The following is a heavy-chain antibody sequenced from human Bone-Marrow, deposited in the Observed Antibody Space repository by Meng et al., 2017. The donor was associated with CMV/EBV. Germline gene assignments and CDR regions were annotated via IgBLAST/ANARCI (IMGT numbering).Heavy chain of an antibody. J-gene: IGHJ6*02. CDR1: GYTFTGYY. V-gene: IGHV1-2*02. CDR3: ARDDRGYSSITAGYYYGMDV. D-gene: IGHD6-13*01. Sequence: ASVKVSCKASGYTFTGYYMHWVRQAPGQGLEWMGWINPNSGGTNYAQKFQGRVTMTRDTSISTAYMELSRLRSDDTAVYYCARDDRGYSSITAGYYYGMDVWGQGTTVTVSS. CDR2: INPNSGGT.